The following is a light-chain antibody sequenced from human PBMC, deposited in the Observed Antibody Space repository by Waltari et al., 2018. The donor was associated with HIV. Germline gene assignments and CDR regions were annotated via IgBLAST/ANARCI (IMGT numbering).Light chain of an antibody. J-gene: IGLJ2*01. CDR1: NSDLQLYDS. CDR2: ELC. CDR3: SSYTVRNTLI. Sequence: QSALTQPASISGSPGQSVTISCTGINSDLQLYDSVSWYQQLPAKAPPLLIFELCVRPSGISHRFSGSKSGNTASLTISGLQAEDEADYYCSSYTVRNTLIFGGGTKLTVL. V-gene: IGLV2-14*03.